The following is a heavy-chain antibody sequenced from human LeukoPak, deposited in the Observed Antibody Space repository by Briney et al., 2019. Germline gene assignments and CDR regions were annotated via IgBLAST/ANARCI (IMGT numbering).Heavy chain of an antibody. Sequence: SVKVSCKASGGTFSSYAISWVRQAPGQGLEWMGRIIPIFGTANYAQKFQGRVTNTTYESTSTAYIELSSLRSEDTAVYYCARSGGAGYYTDFDYWGQGTLVTVSS. CDR2: IIPIFGTA. CDR3: ARSGGAGYYTDFDY. J-gene: IGHJ4*02. V-gene: IGHV1-69*05. D-gene: IGHD3/OR15-3a*01. CDR1: GGTFSSYA.